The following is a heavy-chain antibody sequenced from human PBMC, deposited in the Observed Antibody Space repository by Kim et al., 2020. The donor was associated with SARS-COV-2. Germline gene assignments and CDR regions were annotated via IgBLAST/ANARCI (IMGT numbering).Heavy chain of an antibody. CDR2: IWSDGSNK. CDR3: TRDFQCGSTCIDH. V-gene: IGHV3-33*01. Sequence: GGSLRLSCAASGFTFSSYGMHWVRQAPGKGLEWVAGIWSDGSNKYYADSVKGRFTISRDNAKNTLYLQMNSLRAEDTAVYYCTRDFQCGSTCIDHWGHG. CDR1: GFTFSSYG. J-gene: IGHJ4*01. D-gene: IGHD3-10*01.